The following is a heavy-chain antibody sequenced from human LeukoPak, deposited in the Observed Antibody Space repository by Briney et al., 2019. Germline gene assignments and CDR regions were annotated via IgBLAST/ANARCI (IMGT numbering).Heavy chain of an antibody. CDR2: IDGGGSST. J-gene: IGHJ4*01. CDR3: ARGPGSSGGAYVGDY. Sequence: GGSLRLSCGASGFTFSYHWMHWVRQVPGKGLLWVSRIDGGGSSTSYADSVKGRFSISRDNAKSTLYLQISSLRAEDTAVYYCARGPGSSGGAYVGDYWGPGTLVTVSS. CDR1: GFTFSYHW. D-gene: IGHD3-22*01. V-gene: IGHV3-74*01.